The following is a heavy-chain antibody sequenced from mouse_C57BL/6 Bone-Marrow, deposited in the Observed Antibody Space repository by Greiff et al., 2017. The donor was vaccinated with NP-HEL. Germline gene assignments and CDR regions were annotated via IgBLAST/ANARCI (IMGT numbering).Heavy chain of an antibody. V-gene: IGHV1-81*01. D-gene: IGHD4-1*01. Sequence: VQLQESGAELARPGASVKLSCKASGYTFTSYGISWVKQRTGQGLEWIGEIYPRSGNTYYNEKFKGKATLTADKSSSTAYMELRSLTSEDSAVYFCARHWDGRLVAYWGQGTRVTVSA. CDR2: IYPRSGNT. CDR1: GYTFTSYG. J-gene: IGHJ3*01. CDR3: ARHWDGRLVAY.